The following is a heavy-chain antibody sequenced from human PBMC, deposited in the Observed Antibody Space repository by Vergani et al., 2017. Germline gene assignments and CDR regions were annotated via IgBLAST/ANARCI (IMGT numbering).Heavy chain of an antibody. CDR3: TRQCSSTSCSYYYYYMDV. CDR1: GFTFSGSA. V-gene: IGHV3-73*01. D-gene: IGHD2-2*01. Sequence: EVQLVESGGGLVPPGRSLRLSCAASGFTFSGSAMHWVRQASGKGLEWVGRIRSKANSYATAYAASVKGRFTISRDDSKNTAYLQMNSLKTEDTAVYYCTRQCSSTSCSYYYYYMDVWGKGTTVTVSS. J-gene: IGHJ6*03. CDR2: IRSKANSYAT.